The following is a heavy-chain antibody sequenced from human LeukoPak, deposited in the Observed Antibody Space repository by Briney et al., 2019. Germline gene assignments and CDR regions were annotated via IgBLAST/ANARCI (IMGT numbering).Heavy chain of an antibody. Sequence: SETLSLTCTVSGGPISNNNYYWAWIRQPPGKGLECIGSIYYSGSPYYNPSLKSRVTISVDTSKNQFSLKLSSVTAADTAVYYCARGKELLRWPKSVDYWGQGTLVTVSS. D-gene: IGHD4-23*01. J-gene: IGHJ4*02. V-gene: IGHV4-39*01. CDR2: IYYSGSP. CDR3: ARGKELLRWPKSVDY. CDR1: GGPISNNNYY.